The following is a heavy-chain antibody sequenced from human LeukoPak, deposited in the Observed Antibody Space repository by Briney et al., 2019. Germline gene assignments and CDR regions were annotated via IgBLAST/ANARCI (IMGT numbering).Heavy chain of an antibody. CDR2: IYSSGST. Sequence: PSETLSLTCTVSDGSISSYHWSWIRQSAGKGLEWIGRIYSSGSTNYNPSLRSRVTMSVDTSKNQFSLKLNSVTAADTAVYYCARNSRDGDNWEYHYFDYWGQGTLVTVSS. J-gene: IGHJ4*02. CDR3: ARNSRDGDNWEYHYFDY. D-gene: IGHD5-24*01. V-gene: IGHV4-4*07. CDR1: DGSISSYH.